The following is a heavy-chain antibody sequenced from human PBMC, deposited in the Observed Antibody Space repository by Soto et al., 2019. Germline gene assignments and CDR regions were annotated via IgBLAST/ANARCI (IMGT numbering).Heavy chain of an antibody. CDR1: GGSISTNNW. D-gene: IGHD3-10*01. CDR2: IYHTGGT. Sequence: QVQLQESGPGLVKPSGTLSLTCAVSGGSISTNNWWSWVRQPPGKGLEWIGEIYHTGGTNYNPSLKSRVAMSVDKSRNQFSRNLNSVSAASAAVYYCARERGAGTYMGFDYWGQGTLVTVSS. V-gene: IGHV4-4*02. J-gene: IGHJ4*02. CDR3: ARERGAGTYMGFDY.